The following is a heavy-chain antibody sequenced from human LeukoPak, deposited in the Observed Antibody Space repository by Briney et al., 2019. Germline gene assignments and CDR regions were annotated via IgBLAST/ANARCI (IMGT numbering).Heavy chain of an antibody. Sequence: SVKVSCKASGGTFSSYAISWVRQAPGQGLEWMGGIIPIFGTANYAQKFQGRVTITTDESTSTAYMELSSLRSEDTAVYYCAREHLNMVRGVGLIWFDPWGQGTLVTVSS. V-gene: IGHV1-69*05. CDR1: GGTFSSYA. CDR2: IIPIFGTA. J-gene: IGHJ5*02. CDR3: AREHLNMVRGVGLIWFDP. D-gene: IGHD3-10*01.